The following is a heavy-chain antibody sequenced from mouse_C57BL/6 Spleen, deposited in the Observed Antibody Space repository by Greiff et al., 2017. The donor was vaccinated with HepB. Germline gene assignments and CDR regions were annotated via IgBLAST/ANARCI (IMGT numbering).Heavy chain of an antibody. CDR1: GYSITSGYD. D-gene: IGHD1-1*01. J-gene: IGHJ2*01. V-gene: IGHV3-1*01. Sequence: EVQLKESGPGMVKPSQSLSLTCTVTGYSITSGYDWHWIRHFPGNKLEWMGYISYSGSTNYNPSLKSRISITHDTSKNHFFLKLNSVTTEDTATYYCARGRYYGSSYYFDYWGQGTTLTVSS. CDR3: ARGRYYGSSYYFDY. CDR2: ISYSGST.